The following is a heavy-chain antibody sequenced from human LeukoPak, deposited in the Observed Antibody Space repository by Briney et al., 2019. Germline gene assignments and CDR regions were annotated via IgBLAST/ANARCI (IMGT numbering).Heavy chain of an antibody. Sequence: NPSETLSLTXTVSGGSISSYYWSWTRQPPGKGLEWIGYIYYSGSTNYNPSLKSRVTISVDTSKNQFSLKLSSVTAADTAVYYCARVKVGEFDYWGQGTLVTVSS. CDR3: ARVKVGEFDY. J-gene: IGHJ4*02. CDR2: IYYSGST. CDR1: GGSISSYY. V-gene: IGHV4-59*01. D-gene: IGHD4-17*01.